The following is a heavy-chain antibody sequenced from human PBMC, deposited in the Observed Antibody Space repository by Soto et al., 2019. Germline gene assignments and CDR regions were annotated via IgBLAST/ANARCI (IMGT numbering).Heavy chain of an antibody. CDR2: IYWDDDK. D-gene: IGHD3-9*01. CDR1: GFSLTTTEVG. J-gene: IGHJ4*02. V-gene: IGHV2-5*02. CDR3: AHRFDWYYFNY. Sequence: QITLKESGPTLVKPTQTLTLTCTFSGFSLTTTEVGVGWIRQPPGKALEWLALIYWDDDKRYSPSLRSRLTTTXYTSKNQVVLTMTNMDPVDTATYYCAHRFDWYYFNYWGQGTLVTVSS.